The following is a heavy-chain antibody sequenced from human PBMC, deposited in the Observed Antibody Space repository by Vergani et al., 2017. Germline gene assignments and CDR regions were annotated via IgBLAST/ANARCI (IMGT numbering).Heavy chain of an antibody. CDR1: GGSISSYY. CDR2: IYYSGST. Sequence: QVQLQESGPGLVKPSETLSLTCTVSGGSISSYYWSWIRQPPGKGLEWIGYIYYSGSTNYNPSLKSRVTISVDTSKNQFSLKLSSVTAADTAVYYCAKTYSRNYYYYYGMDVWGQGTTVTVSS. V-gene: IGHV4-59*01. CDR3: AKTYSRNYYYYYGMDV. J-gene: IGHJ6*02. D-gene: IGHD1-26*01.